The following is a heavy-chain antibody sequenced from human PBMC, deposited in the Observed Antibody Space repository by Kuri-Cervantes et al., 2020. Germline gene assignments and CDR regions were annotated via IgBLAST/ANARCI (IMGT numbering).Heavy chain of an antibody. V-gene: IGHV3-74*01. D-gene: IGHD6-19*01. Sequence: GESLKISCAASGFTFSSSWMHWVRQAPGKGLVWVSRINSDASSTRYADSVRGRFTISRDNAKNTLYLQMNSLRAEDTALYYCAKDVDLAVAGAFDIWGQGTMVTVSS. J-gene: IGHJ3*02. CDR2: INSDASST. CDR1: GFTFSSSW. CDR3: AKDVDLAVAGAFDI.